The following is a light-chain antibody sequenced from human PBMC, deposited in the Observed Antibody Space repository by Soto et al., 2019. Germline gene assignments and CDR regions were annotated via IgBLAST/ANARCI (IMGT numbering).Light chain of an antibody. CDR1: QSISSW. V-gene: IGKV1-5*03. CDR3: QQYKTSPQT. Sequence: DIPMTQSPATLSASVGDRVTITCRASQSISSWLAWYQQKPGKAPKLLIYKASSIESGVPSRFSGSGSGTELTLTISSLQPEDFATYYCQQYKTSPQTFGQGTKVDI. CDR2: KAS. J-gene: IGKJ1*01.